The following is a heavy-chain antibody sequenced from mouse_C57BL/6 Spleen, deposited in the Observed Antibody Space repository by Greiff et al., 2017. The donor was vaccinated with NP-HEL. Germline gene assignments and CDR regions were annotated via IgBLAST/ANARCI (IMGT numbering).Heavy chain of an antibody. D-gene: IGHD4-1*01. CDR3: ARSPNCDSHYLDY. CDR2: IRNKANGYTT. V-gene: IGHV7-3*01. CDR1: GFTFTDYY. J-gene: IGHJ2*01. Sequence: EVQLVESGGGLVQPGGSLSLSCAASGFTFTDYYMSWVRQPPGKALEWLGFIRNKANGYTTEYSASVKGRFTISRDNSQSILYLQMNALRAEDSATYYCARSPNCDSHYLDYWGQSTTLTVSS.